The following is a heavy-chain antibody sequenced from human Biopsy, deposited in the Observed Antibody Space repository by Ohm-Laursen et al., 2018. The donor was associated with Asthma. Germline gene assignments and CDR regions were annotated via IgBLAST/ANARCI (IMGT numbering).Heavy chain of an antibody. D-gene: IGHD6-13*01. V-gene: IGHV4-39*01. CDR2: IYYSGTT. Sequence: SDTLSLTCSLSSGSGGYMRSGNYYWGWIRQPPGKGLEWIGSIYYSGTTYYPPSLESRVTVSADTSKIQFSLKLTSVTAADTAVYYCVRGSSSWHHGPFHYYYGLDVWGQGTTATVSS. J-gene: IGHJ6*02. CDR1: SGSGGYMRSGNYY. CDR3: VRGSSSWHHGPFHYYYGLDV.